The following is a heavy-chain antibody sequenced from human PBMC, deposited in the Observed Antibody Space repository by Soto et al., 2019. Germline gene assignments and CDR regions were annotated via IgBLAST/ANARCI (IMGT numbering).Heavy chain of an antibody. CDR2: ISYDGRKK. J-gene: IGHJ4*02. D-gene: IGHD3-9*01. CDR3: ARDGPPGYDILTGPEH. Sequence: PGGSLRLSCATSGFTFSSHAMHWVRQAPGKGLEWVTVISYDGRKKYYADYVKGRFTISRDNSKNTLYLQMNSLRGEDTAVFYCARDGPPGYDILTGPEHWGQGTLVTVSS. CDR1: GFTFSSHA. V-gene: IGHV3-30*04.